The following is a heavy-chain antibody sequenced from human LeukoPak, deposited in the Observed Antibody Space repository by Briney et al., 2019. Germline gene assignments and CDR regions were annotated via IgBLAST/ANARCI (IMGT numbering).Heavy chain of an antibody. CDR1: GFTVSSYW. CDR2: IKQDGSEK. V-gene: IGHV3-7*01. D-gene: IGHD3-16*01. Sequence: GGSLRLSCAAPGFTVSSYWMSWVRQAPGKGLEWVANIKQDGSEKYSVDSVKGRFTISRDNAKNSLYMEMNSLRAEDTAVYYCARVMSASVWRSYGSYYSYYYMDNWGKGTTVTVSS. J-gene: IGHJ6*03. CDR3: ARVMSASVWRSYGSYYSYYYMDN.